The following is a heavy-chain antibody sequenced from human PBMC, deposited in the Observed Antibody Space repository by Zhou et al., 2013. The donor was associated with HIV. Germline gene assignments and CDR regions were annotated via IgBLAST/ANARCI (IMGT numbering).Heavy chain of an antibody. J-gene: IGHJ4*02. CDR3: ARHIYCGGDCLLSYFDY. Sequence: QVRLVQSGPEVKKPGASVKVSCKASGYIFTSYGFSWVRQAPGQGLEWMGWISGNNGHTNYAQKFQGRVTMTTDTSSSTAYMELRSLRSDDTAVYYCARHIYCGGDCLLSYFDYWGQGTLVTVSS. D-gene: IGHD2-21*01. V-gene: IGHV1-18*01. CDR1: GYIFTSYG. CDR2: ISGNNGHT.